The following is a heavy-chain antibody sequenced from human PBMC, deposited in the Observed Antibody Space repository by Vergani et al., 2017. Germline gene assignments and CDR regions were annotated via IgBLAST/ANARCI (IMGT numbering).Heavy chain of an antibody. CDR1: GGSISSGSYY. V-gene: IGHV4-61*02. J-gene: IGHJ4*02. D-gene: IGHD6-13*01. Sequence: QVQLQESGPGLVKPSQTLSLTCTVSGGSISSGSYYWSWIRQPAGKGLEWLGRIYHSGNTYYNPSLKSRVTISVDTSKNQFSLKLSSVTAADTAVYYCARDYDSSSWYGYWGQGTLVTVSS. CDR3: ARDYDSSSWYGY. CDR2: IYHSGNT.